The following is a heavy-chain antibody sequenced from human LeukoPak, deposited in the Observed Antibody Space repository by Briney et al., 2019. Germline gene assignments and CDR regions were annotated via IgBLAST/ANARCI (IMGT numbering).Heavy chain of an antibody. J-gene: IGHJ4*02. V-gene: IGHV3-23*01. CDR2: ISGSGVST. Sequence: PGGSLRLSCAASGFTFSSYAMSWVRQAPGKGLEWVSAISGSGVSTYYADSVKGRFTISRDNSKNTLYLQMNSLRAEDTAVYYCAKGPSSAVVAATPVYYWGQGTLVTVSS. CDR1: GFTFSSYA. D-gene: IGHD2-15*01. CDR3: AKGPSSAVVAATPVYY.